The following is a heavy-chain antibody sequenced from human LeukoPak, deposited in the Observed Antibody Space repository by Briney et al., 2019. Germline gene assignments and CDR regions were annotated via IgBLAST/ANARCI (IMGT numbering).Heavy chain of an antibody. Sequence: AASVKVSCKASGYTFTSYYMHWVRQAPGQGLEWMGRINPNSGGTNYAQKFQGRVTMTRDTSISTVYMELSRLRSDDTAVYYCARVGYYESSGYYEYWGQGTLVTVSS. J-gene: IGHJ4*02. D-gene: IGHD3-22*01. CDR1: GYTFTSYY. CDR2: INPNSGGT. V-gene: IGHV1-2*06. CDR3: ARVGYYESSGYYEY.